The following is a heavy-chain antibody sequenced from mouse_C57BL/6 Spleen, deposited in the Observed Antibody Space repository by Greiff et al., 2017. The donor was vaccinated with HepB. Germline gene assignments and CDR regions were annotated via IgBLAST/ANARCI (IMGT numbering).Heavy chain of an antibody. Sequence: QVQLQQSGPELVKPGASVKISCKASGYAFSSSWMNWVKQRPGKGLEWIGRIYPGDGDTNYNGKFKGKATLTADKSSSTAYMQLSSLTSEDSAVYFCARSRGGTVVAYYFDYWGQGTTLTVSS. CDR3: ARSRGGTVVAYYFDY. V-gene: IGHV1-82*01. J-gene: IGHJ2*01. CDR1: GYAFSSSW. CDR2: IYPGDGDT. D-gene: IGHD1-1*01.